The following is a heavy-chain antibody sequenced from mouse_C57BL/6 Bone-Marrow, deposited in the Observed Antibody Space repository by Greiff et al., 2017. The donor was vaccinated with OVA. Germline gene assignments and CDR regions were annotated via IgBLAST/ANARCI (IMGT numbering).Heavy chain of an antibody. CDR1: GYAFSSSW. D-gene: IGHD1-1*01. J-gene: IGHJ2*01. V-gene: IGHV1-82*01. CDR3: ASEFITTVGALFDY. Sequence: VQLQQSGPELVKPGASVKISCKASGYAFSSSWMNWVKQRPGKGLEWIGRIYPGDGDTNYNGKFKGKATLTADHSSSTAYMQLSSLTSEDSAVYFCASEFITTVGALFDYWGQGTTLTVSS. CDR2: IYPGDGDT.